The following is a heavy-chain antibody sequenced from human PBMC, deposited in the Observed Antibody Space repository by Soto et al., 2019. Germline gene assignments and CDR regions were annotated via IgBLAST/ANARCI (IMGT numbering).Heavy chain of an antibody. Sequence: XATLSLTCTVSGGSISRNTFFWGWIRQPPGKGLEWIGSMYHSGTTYFNESLKNRVTISVDKSNNLFSLKLSSVTAADTAVYYCARHRSSFTMFGVVFEYWGQGVLVTVSS. J-gene: IGHJ4*02. CDR3: ARHRSSFTMFGVVFEY. D-gene: IGHD3-3*01. CDR1: GGSISRNTFF. CDR2: MYHSGTT. V-gene: IGHV4-39*01.